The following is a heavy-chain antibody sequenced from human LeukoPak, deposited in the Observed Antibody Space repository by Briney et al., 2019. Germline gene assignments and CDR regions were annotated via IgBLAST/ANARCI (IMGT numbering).Heavy chain of an antibody. V-gene: IGHV3-43D*03. Sequence: PGGSLRLSCAASGFTFEDYGMHWVRQAPGKGLEWVSLISWEGGSTYYADSVKGRFTISRDNSKNFLYLQMDSLRTEDTAFYYCAKDQDTSAWFWDPWGQGTLVTVSS. CDR3: AKDQDTSAWFWDP. CDR1: GFTFEDYG. J-gene: IGHJ5*02. D-gene: IGHD6-19*01. CDR2: ISWEGGST.